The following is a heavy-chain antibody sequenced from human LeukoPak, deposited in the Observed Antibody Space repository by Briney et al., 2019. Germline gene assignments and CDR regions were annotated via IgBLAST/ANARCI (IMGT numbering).Heavy chain of an antibody. CDR1: GGSISSYY. CDR2: IYYSGST. V-gene: IGHV4-59*01. D-gene: IGHD3-10*01. J-gene: IGHJ4*02. CDR3: ARAGITMGLSFDY. Sequence: SEALSLTCTVSGGSISSYYWSWIRQPPGKGLEWIGYIYYSGSTNYNPSLKSRVTISVDTPKNQFSLKLSSVTAADTAVYYCARAGITMGLSFDYWGQGTLVTVSS.